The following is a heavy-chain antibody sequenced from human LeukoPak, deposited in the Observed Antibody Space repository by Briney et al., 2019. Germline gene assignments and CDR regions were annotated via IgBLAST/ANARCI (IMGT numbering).Heavy chain of an antibody. CDR1: GYTLIDYY. J-gene: IGHJ4*02. Sequence: EASVKVSCTASGYTLIDYYMHWVRQAPGHGLEWLGWINLNSGGTHYVQKFQGRVTMTRDTSISTAYMDLSSLRSDDTAVYYCTRGGDYEGPNYFDYWGQGTLVTVSS. CDR2: INLNSGGT. CDR3: TRGGDYEGPNYFDY. D-gene: IGHD3-22*01. V-gene: IGHV1-2*02.